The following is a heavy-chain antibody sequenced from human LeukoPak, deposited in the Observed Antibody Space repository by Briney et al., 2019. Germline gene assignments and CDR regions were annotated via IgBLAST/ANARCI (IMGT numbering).Heavy chain of an antibody. CDR1: GYSFIRFW. Sequence: GESLKISCKGSGYSFIRFWIGWVRQKPGKGLECMGIIYPGDSDTRYSPSFQGQVNISADKSISTANLQWTSLKASDTAMYYCAIAYCGGDCYSINVFDIWGQGTMVTVSS. CDR3: AIAYCGGDCYSINVFDI. D-gene: IGHD2-21*02. V-gene: IGHV5-51*01. CDR2: IYPGDSDT. J-gene: IGHJ3*02.